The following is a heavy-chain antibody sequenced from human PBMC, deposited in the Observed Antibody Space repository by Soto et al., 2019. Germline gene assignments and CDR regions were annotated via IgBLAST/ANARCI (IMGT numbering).Heavy chain of an antibody. Sequence: GGSLRLSCAASGFTFSSYSMNWVRQAPGKGLEWVSSISSSSSYIYYADSVKGRFTISRDNAKNSLYLQMNSLRAEDTAVYYCARDRMGRYYDSSAFFYYGMDVWGQGTTVTVSS. CDR2: ISSSSSYI. D-gene: IGHD3-22*01. J-gene: IGHJ6*02. V-gene: IGHV3-21*01. CDR3: ARDRMGRYYDSSAFFYYGMDV. CDR1: GFTFSSYS.